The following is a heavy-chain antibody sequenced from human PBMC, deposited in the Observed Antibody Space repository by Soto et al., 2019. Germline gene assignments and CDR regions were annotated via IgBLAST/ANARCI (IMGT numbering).Heavy chain of an antibody. V-gene: IGHV1-58*02. CDR3: AAEEGYCSSWFGMDV. Sequence: QMQLVQSGPEVKKPGNSVTVSCKASGFTFRNSAIQWVRQARGQGLEWIGWIVVGSGNTNYAQKFQQRDSITRDMSRSIVNMELRSLRHGDTAVYFCAAEEGYCSSWFGMDVWGQGTTVSVSS. CDR2: IVVGSGNT. D-gene: IGHD6-13*01. J-gene: IGHJ6*02. CDR1: GFTFRNSA.